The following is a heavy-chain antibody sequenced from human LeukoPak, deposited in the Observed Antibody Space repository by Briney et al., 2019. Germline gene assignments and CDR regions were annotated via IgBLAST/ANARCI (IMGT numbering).Heavy chain of an antibody. CDR1: GGTFSSYA. CDR2: IIPIFGTA. D-gene: IGHD1-26*01. V-gene: IGHV1-69*13. Sequence: SVKVSCKASGGTFSSYAISWVRQAPGQGLEWMGGIIPIFGTANYAQKFQGRVTITADESTSTAYMELSSLRSEDTAVYYCARDLEWEQHNAFDIWGQGTMVTVSS. J-gene: IGHJ3*02. CDR3: ARDLEWEQHNAFDI.